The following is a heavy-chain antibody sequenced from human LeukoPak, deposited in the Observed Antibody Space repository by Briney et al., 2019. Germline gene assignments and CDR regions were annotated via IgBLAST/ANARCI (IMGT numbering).Heavy chain of an antibody. D-gene: IGHD3-9*01. V-gene: IGHV3-7*03. Sequence: PGRSLRLSCAASGFTVSSYWMSWVRQAPGKGLEWVANIKQDGSEKYYVDSVKGRFTISRDNAKNSLYLQMNSLRAEDTAVYYCARAGRYFDWLSFFDYWGQGTLVTVSS. CDR1: GFTVSSYW. CDR3: ARAGRYFDWLSFFDY. CDR2: IKQDGSEK. J-gene: IGHJ4*02.